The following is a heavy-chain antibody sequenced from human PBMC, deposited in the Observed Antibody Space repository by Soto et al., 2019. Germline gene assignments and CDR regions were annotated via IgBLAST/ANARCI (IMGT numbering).Heavy chain of an antibody. CDR2: IIPIFGTA. J-gene: IGHJ3*02. Sequence: GASVKVSCKASGGTFSSYAISWVRQAPGQGLEWMGGIIPIFGTANYAQKFQGRVTITADESTSTAYMELSSLRSEDTAVYYCVWSSSGYYLKAPPVGAFDIWGQGTMVTVSS. CDR3: VWSSSGYYLKAPPVGAFDI. CDR1: GGTFSSYA. V-gene: IGHV1-69*13. D-gene: IGHD3-22*01.